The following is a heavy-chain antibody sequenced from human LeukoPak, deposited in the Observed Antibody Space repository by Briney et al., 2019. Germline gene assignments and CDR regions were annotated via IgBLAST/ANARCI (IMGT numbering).Heavy chain of an antibody. CDR1: GFIFSTYN. CDR2: ISSSSSYI. Sequence: GGSLRLSCAASGFIFSTYNMNWVRQAPGKGLEWVSSISSSSSYIYYADSVKGRFTISRDNAKNSLYLQMNSLRAEDTAVYYCASEPRGSGWFDYWGQGTLVTVSS. J-gene: IGHJ4*02. D-gene: IGHD6-19*01. V-gene: IGHV3-21*01. CDR3: ASEPRGSGWFDY.